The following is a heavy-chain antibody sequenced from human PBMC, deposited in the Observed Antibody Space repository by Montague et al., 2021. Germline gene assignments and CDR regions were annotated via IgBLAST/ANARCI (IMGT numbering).Heavy chain of an antibody. CDR2: TYYRSTWYT. CDR3: AREGVGDLLFRFDY. J-gene: IGHJ4*02. CDR1: GDSVSNNNAA. D-gene: IGHD3-10*01. Sequence: CAISGDSVSNNNAAWNWIRESPSRGLEWLGRTYYRSTWYTDYAVSVKGRIAINPDTSKNQFSLQLNSVTPEDTAVYYCAREGVGDLLFRFDYWGQGTLVIVSS. V-gene: IGHV6-1*01.